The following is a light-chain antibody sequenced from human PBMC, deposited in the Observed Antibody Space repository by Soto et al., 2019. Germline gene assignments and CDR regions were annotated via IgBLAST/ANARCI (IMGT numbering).Light chain of an antibody. Sequence: QSVLTQPPSASGTPGQRGTISCSGASSNIGSNAVNWYQQLPGTAPPLLIYTNNQRPSGVPDRFSGSKSGTSASLAITGLQSEDEADYHCAAWDDSLNALVFGGGTQLTVL. CDR3: AAWDDSLNALV. CDR1: SSNIGSNA. J-gene: IGLJ3*02. V-gene: IGLV1-44*01. CDR2: TNN.